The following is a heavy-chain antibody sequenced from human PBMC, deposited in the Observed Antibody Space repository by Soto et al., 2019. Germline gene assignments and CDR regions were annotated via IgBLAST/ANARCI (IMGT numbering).Heavy chain of an antibody. J-gene: IGHJ4*02. Sequence: SLKGSCKAAGGTFSSYTIRWVRQDPGQGLEWLGRIIPILGIANYAQKFQGRVTITADKSTSTAYMELSSLRSEDTAVYYCARDGVFKIPGYYYDSSGYYNWGQGTLVTVSS. D-gene: IGHD3-22*01. CDR3: ARDGVFKIPGYYYDSSGYYN. V-gene: IGHV1-69*04. CDR1: GGTFSSYT. CDR2: IIPILGIA.